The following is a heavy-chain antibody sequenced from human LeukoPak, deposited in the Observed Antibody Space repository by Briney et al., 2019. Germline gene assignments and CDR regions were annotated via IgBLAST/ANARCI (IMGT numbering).Heavy chain of an antibody. CDR2: IKQDGSEK. Sequence: GGSLRLSCAASGFTFSSYWMSWVRQAPGKGLEWVANIKQDGSEKYYVDSVKGRFTISRDNAKNSLYLQMNSLRAEDTAVYYCARQDYDFWGGYYLYYFDYWGQGTLVTVSS. CDR1: GFTFSSYW. D-gene: IGHD3-3*01. CDR3: ARQDYDFWGGYYLYYFDY. J-gene: IGHJ4*02. V-gene: IGHV3-7*01.